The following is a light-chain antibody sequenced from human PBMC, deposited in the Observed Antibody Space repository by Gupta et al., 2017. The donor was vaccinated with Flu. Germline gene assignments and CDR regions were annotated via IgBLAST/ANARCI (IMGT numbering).Light chain of an antibody. CDR2: EVS. CDR1: SSAVGGYNY. J-gene: IGLJ1*01. V-gene: IGLV2-8*01. Sequence: VTITCTAASSAVGGYNYVSWYQQHPGEAPNLMIYEVSKQSSGVPDLFSGSKSGNSASLTVTGLQADDVADYYCSSYTDSNNLYVFGTGTKVTVL. CDR3: SSYTDSNNLYV.